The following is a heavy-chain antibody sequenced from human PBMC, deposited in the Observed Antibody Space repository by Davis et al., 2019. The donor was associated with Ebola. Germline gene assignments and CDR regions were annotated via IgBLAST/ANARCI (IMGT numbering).Heavy chain of an antibody. D-gene: IGHD2-2*01. Sequence: GESLKISCAASGFTFNNYYMHWVRQAPGKGLVWVARIKTDGSTTRYADSVKSRFTISRDNTKNTLYLQMNSLRGEDTAVYYCVRDTSHQLPHWLYYFYGMDVWGQGTTVTVSS. CDR3: VRDTSHQLPHWLYYFYGMDV. V-gene: IGHV3-74*01. J-gene: IGHJ6*02. CDR2: IKTDGSTT. CDR1: GFTFNNYY.